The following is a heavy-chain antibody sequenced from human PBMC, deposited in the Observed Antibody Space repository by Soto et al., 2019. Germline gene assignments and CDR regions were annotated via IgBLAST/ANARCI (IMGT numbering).Heavy chain of an antibody. Sequence: GGSLRLSCAASGFTFSSSAMSWVRQAPGKGLEWVAGISGSGGSTYYADSVKGRFTISRDNSKNTLYLQMNSLRAEDTAVYYCAKDFSSSWYGGFYYYYGMDVWGQGTTVTVSS. D-gene: IGHD6-13*01. CDR3: AKDFSSSWYGGFYYYYGMDV. CDR1: GFTFSSSA. CDR2: ISGSGGST. V-gene: IGHV3-23*01. J-gene: IGHJ6*02.